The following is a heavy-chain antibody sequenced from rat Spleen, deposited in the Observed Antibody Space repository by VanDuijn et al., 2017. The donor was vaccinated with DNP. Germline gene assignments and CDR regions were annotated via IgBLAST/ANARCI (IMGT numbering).Heavy chain of an antibody. CDR1: GFTFSDYY. CDR3: ARGSSSHWYFDF. Sequence: EVQLVESGGGLVQPGRSLKLACAASGFTFSDYYVAWVRQAPTKGLEWVAYIRYDGGSTYYGDSVKGRFTISRDNAKSTLYLQMNSLRSEDMATYYCARGSSSHWYFDFWGPGTMVTVSS. V-gene: IGHV5-22*01. J-gene: IGHJ1*01. D-gene: IGHD1-8*01. CDR2: IRYDGGST.